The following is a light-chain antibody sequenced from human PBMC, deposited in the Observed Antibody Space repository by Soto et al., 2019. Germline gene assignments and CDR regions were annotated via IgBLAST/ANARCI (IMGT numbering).Light chain of an antibody. CDR3: GSITRSSTSV. CDR2: EVT. CDR1: SSDLGIYNY. Sequence: ALTQPASVSGSPGQSIAISCSGSSSDLGIYNYVSWYQQHPGKVPKLIIFEVTNRPSGVSNRFSGSKSGNTASLTISGIQAEDEGDYYCGSITRSSTSVFGTGTKVTVL. J-gene: IGLJ1*01. V-gene: IGLV2-14*01.